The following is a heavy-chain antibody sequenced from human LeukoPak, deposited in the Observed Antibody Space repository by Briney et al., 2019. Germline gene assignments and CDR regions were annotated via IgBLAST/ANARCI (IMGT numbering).Heavy chain of an antibody. CDR1: SYSISSGSY. D-gene: IGHD4-17*01. J-gene: IGHJ4*02. Sequence: SETLSLTCAVSSYSISSGSYWGWIRQSPAQGLEWVGSIFHSGNSYYHPSLKSRVTMSVDTSKNQFSLKLTSVTAADTALYYCARVTYVDDMLYQYFDYWGQGILVTVSS. CDR3: ARVTYVDDMLYQYFDY. CDR2: IFHSGNS. V-gene: IGHV4-38-2*01.